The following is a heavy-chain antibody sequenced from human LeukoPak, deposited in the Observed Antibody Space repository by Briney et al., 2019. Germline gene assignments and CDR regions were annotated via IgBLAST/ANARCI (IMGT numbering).Heavy chain of an antibody. V-gene: IGHV3-48*03. CDR3: ARNRGSGWYVDY. CDR2: ISSSGSTI. CDR1: GFTFSSYE. D-gene: IGHD6-19*01. Sequence: GGSLRLSCAASGFTFSSYEMNWVRQAPGKGLEWVSYISSSGSTIYYADSVKGRFTISRDNAKNSLYLQMNSLRAEDTAVYYCARNRGSGWYVDYWGQGTLVTVSS. J-gene: IGHJ4*02.